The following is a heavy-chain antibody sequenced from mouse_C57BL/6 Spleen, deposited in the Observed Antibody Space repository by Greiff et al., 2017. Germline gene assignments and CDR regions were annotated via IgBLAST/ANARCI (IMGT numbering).Heavy chain of an antibody. CDR1: GYAFSSYW. Sequence: VQLQQSGAELVKPGASVKISCKASGYAFSSYWMNWVKQRPGKGLEWIGQIYPGDGDTNYNGKFKGKATLTADKSSSTAYMQLSSLTSEDSAVYFCARLANWDVGTYAMDYWGQGTSVTVSS. V-gene: IGHV1-80*01. CDR2: IYPGDGDT. D-gene: IGHD4-1*01. CDR3: ARLANWDVGTYAMDY. J-gene: IGHJ4*01.